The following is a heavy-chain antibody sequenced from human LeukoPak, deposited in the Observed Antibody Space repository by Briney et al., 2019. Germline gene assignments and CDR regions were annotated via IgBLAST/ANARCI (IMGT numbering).Heavy chain of an antibody. V-gene: IGHV3-7*01. Sequence: PGGSLGLSCAASGFTFSNFWMSWVRQVPGEGLEWVANIKQDGSEIHYVDSVKGRFTISRDNAQNSLYLHMHSLRAGDTAVYYCTRDRQGSGIYSTDYWGRGTLVTVSS. CDR3: TRDRQGSGIYSTDY. CDR1: GFTFSNFW. J-gene: IGHJ4*02. D-gene: IGHD3-10*01. CDR2: IKQDGSEI.